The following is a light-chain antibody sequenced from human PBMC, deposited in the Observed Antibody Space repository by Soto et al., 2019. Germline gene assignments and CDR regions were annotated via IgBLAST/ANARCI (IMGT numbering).Light chain of an antibody. Sequence: QPVLTQPPSVSGAPGQRVTISCTGSYSNIGAGYDVHWYQQLPGTAPKLLIYTNNNRPSGVPDRFSGSKSVTSASLAITGLQAEDEADYYCQSYDRSLSGWVFGGGTKLTVL. CDR3: QSYDRSLSGWV. V-gene: IGLV1-40*01. J-gene: IGLJ3*02. CDR2: TNN. CDR1: YSNIGAGYD.